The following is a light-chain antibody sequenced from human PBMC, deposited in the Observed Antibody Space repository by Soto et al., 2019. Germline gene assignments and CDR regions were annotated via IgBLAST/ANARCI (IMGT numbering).Light chain of an antibody. CDR1: SSDVGGYNY. CDR3: SSYTSSSTPPVV. CDR2: DVS. V-gene: IGLV2-14*01. J-gene: IGLJ2*01. Sequence: QSALTQPASVSGSPGQSITISCTGTSSDVGGYNYVSWYQQHPGKAPKLMIYDVSNRPSGVSNRFSGSKSGNTASLTISGLPAEDEADYYCSSYTSSSTPPVVFGGGTKVTVL.